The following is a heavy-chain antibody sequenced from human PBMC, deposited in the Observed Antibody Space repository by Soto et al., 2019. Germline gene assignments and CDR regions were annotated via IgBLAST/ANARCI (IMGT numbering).Heavy chain of an antibody. CDR3: ARDRGYYSSASCYNWHYYYYDMEA. Sequence: QVQLQESGPGLVKPSQTLSLTCTVSGGSISSDNNFWSWIRQHPGKGLEWIGYIHHSGITYYTPSIRSLVTMSRDTGKNQFSLKLGSVTAADTAVYFCARDRGYYSSASCYNWHYYYYDMEAWGKGTTVTVSS. CDR2: IHHSGIT. D-gene: IGHD2-2*02. CDR1: GGSISSDNNF. V-gene: IGHV4-31*01. J-gene: IGHJ6*03.